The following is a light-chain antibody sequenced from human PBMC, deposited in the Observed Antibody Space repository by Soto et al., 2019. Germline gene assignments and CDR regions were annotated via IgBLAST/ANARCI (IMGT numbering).Light chain of an antibody. Sequence: QSVLTQPPSVSGAPGQRVTIYCTGSSSNIGAGYDVHWYQQLPGTAPKLLIYGNSNRPSGVPDRFSGSKSGTSASLAITGLQAEDEADYYGQSYDSSLSWVFGGGTKVTVL. J-gene: IGLJ3*02. CDR2: GNS. V-gene: IGLV1-40*01. CDR1: SSNIGAGYD. CDR3: QSYDSSLSWV.